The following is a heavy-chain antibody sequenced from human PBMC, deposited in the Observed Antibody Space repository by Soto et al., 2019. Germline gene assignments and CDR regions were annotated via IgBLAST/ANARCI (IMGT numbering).Heavy chain of an antibody. CDR1: GFTFSSYA. CDR2: ISYDGSNK. Sequence: QVQLVESGGGVVQPGRSLRLSCAASGFTFSSYAMHWVREAPGKGLEWVAVISYDGSNKYYADSVKGRFTISRDNSKNTLYLQMNSLRAEDTAVYYCARVYSSGHTNWFDPWGQGTLVTVSS. J-gene: IGHJ5*02. D-gene: IGHD6-19*01. CDR3: ARVYSSGHTNWFDP. V-gene: IGHV3-30-3*01.